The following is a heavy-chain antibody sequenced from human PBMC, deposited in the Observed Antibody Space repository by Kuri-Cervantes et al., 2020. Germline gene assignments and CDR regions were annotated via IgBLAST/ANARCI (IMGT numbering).Heavy chain of an antibody. J-gene: IGHJ4*02. Sequence: ASVKVSCKVSGYILTELSIHWVRQAPGKGLEWMGSFDPHEAETIYAQKFQGRVTMTEDTSTSTVYMELSSLRSEDTAMYYCASENYDSSGYYFGLHYWGQGTLVTVSS. D-gene: IGHD3-22*01. CDR1: GYILTELS. V-gene: IGHV1-24*01. CDR3: ASENYDSSGYYFGLHY. CDR2: FDPHEAET.